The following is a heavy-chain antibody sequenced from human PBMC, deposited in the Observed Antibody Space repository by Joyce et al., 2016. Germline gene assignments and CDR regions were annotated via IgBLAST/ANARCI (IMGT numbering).Heavy chain of an antibody. D-gene: IGHD3-16*01. V-gene: IGHV3-73*02. J-gene: IGHJ5*02. CDR3: SPRSSSYMQEEWFDP. CDR2: MRSKANNYAV. Sequence: EVQLVESGGGLVQPGGSLVFSCAASGFSFSDSAIHWVRQASGKGMEGVGRMRSKANNYAVVYAASGRGRFTITRDDSKNTADLQMHSLKTEDTAVYFCSPRSSSYMQEEWFDPWGQGTLVTVSS. CDR1: GFSFSDSA.